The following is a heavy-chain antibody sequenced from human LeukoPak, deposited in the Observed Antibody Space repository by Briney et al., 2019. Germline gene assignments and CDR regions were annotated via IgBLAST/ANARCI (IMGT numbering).Heavy chain of an antibody. CDR2: IRYSGST. D-gene: IGHD6-13*01. V-gene: IGHV4-59*01. CDR3: ARDKGYHFDY. CDR1: GDSISRYY. J-gene: IGHJ4*02. Sequence: KLWETLSLTCTVSGDSISRYYGNWLRQPPGKGLEWIGNIRYSGSTNYNPSLKSRVPISLDTSKNQFSLKLSSVTAADTAVYYCARDKGYHFDYLVQGTLVTVSS.